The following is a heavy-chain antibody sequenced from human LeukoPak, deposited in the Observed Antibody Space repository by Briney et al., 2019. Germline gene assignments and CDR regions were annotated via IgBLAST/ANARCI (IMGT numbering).Heavy chain of an antibody. CDR1: GFTFSSYS. CDR2: ISSSSSYI. J-gene: IGHJ6*02. CDR3: AREDDFWPYYGMDV. Sequence: PGGSLRPSCAASGFTFSSYSMNWVRQAPGKGLEWVSSISSSSSYIYYADSVKGRFTISRDNAKNSLYLQMNSLRAEDTAVYYCAREDDFWPYYGMDVWGQGTTVTVSS. V-gene: IGHV3-21*01. D-gene: IGHD3-3*01.